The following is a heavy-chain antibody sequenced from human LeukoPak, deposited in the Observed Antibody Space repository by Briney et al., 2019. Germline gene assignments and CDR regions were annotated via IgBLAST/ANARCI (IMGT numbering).Heavy chain of an antibody. Sequence: SETLSLTCTVSGGSITSYYWSWIRQPPGKGLEWIGEINHSGSTNYNPSLKSRVTISVDTSKNQFSLKLSSVTAADTAVYYCARDFSHYSSSWYSWFDPWGQGTLVTVSS. CDR3: ARDFSHYSSSWYSWFDP. CDR2: INHSGST. V-gene: IGHV4-34*01. CDR1: GGSITSYY. J-gene: IGHJ5*02. D-gene: IGHD6-13*01.